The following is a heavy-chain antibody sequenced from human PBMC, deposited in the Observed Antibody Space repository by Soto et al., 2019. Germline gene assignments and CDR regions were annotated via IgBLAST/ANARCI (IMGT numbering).Heavy chain of an antibody. J-gene: IGHJ6*02. CDR1: GCTFISYA. CDR3: ATMTASAGTGHYGMDV. V-gene: IGHV3-23*01. D-gene: IGHD2-8*02. Sequence: LRLSYAAYGCTFISYALSWVRQAPGKGLDGVSGSSGNAYSTYYADSVKGRFIISRDNSKDTLYLQINGMRDDDTAVSYRATMTASAGTGHYGMDVWGQGTTVTVSS. CDR2: SSGNAYST.